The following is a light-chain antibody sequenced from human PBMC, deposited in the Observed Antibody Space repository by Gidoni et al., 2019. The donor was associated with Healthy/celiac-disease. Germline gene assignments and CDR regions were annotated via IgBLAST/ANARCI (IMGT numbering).Light chain of an antibody. V-gene: IGLV2-8*01. CDR2: EVS. CDR3: SSYAGSNNPYV. J-gene: IGLJ1*01. Sequence: QSALTQPPSASGSPGQSVTISCTGTSSDVGGYTYVSWYQQHAGKAPKLMIYEVSKRPSGVPDRFSGSKSGNTASLTVSGLQAEDEADYYCSSYAGSNNPYVFGTGTNVTVL. CDR1: SSDVGGYTY.